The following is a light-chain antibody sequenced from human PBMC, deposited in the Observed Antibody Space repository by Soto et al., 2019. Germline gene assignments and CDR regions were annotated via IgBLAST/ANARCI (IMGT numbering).Light chain of an antibody. Sequence: DIQMTQSPSSLSASVGDRVTITCRASQSITNYLNWYQQKVGKAPQLLIYAASTLQSGVPSRFSGIGSGTDFTLTINNLQPEDFATYYCQQYNSYSFGQGTKVEMK. V-gene: IGKV1-39*01. CDR2: AAS. CDR3: QQYNSYS. J-gene: IGKJ1*01. CDR1: QSITNY.